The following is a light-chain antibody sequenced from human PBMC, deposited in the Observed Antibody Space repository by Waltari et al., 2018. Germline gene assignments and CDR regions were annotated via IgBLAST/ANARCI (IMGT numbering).Light chain of an antibody. CDR2: SSK. CDR1: SPNIRSNT. J-gene: IGLJ2*01. CDR3: AAWDDSLNGPV. Sequence: QSVLTQPPSASGTPGQRVTIPCSVSSPNIRSNTVNWYQQLPGTAPKLLIYSSKQRPSGVPSRFSGSKSGTSASLAISGLQSEDEAEYYCAAWDDSLNGPVFGGGTKLTVL. V-gene: IGLV1-44*01.